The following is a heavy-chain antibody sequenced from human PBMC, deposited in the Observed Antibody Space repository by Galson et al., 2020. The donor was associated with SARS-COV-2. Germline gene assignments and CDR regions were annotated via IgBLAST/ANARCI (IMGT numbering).Heavy chain of an antibody. Sequence: GGSLRLSCAASGFTFSSYGMHWVRQAPGKGLEWVAVISYDGSNKYYADSVKGRFTISRDNSKNTLYLQMNSLRAEDTAVYYCAKGDIVVVLYYYGMDVWGQGTTVTVSS. CDR1: GFTFSSYG. CDR2: ISYDGSNK. V-gene: IGHV3-30*18. J-gene: IGHJ6*02. D-gene: IGHD2-15*01. CDR3: AKGDIVVVLYYYGMDV.